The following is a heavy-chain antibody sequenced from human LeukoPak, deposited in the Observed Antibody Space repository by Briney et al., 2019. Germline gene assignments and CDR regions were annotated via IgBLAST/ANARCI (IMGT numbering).Heavy chain of an antibody. CDR3: ARAGFSDFWSGWSYGMDV. D-gene: IGHD3-3*01. CDR1: GGSISNSSYY. J-gene: IGHJ6*02. V-gene: IGHV4-39*07. CDR2: IYYSGST. Sequence: PSETLSLTCTVSGGSISNSSYYWGWIRQPPGKGLEWIGSIYYSGSTYYNPSLKSRVTISVDTSKNQFSLKLSSVTAADTAVYYCARAGFSDFWSGWSYGMDVWGQGTTVTVSS.